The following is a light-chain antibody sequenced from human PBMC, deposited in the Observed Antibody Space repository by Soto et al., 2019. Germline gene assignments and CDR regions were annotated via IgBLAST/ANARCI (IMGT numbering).Light chain of an antibody. V-gene: IGKV3-20*01. CDR1: QSVSSY. CDR3: QQYGSSSWT. CDR2: DTS. Sequence: EIVLTQSPGTLSLSVGERVTLSCRASQSVSSYLAWYQQTPGQAPRLLIYDTSNRATGTPDRFSGSGSGTDFTLTISRLEPEDFTVYYCQQYGSSSWTFGQGTKVEIK. J-gene: IGKJ1*01.